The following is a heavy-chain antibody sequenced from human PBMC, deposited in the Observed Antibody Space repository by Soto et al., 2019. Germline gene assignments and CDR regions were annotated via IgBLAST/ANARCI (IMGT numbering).Heavy chain of an antibody. CDR1: GGSFSGYY. CDR3: ARLRNWNQYYYYYGMDV. D-gene: IGHD1-1*01. J-gene: IGHJ6*02. CDR2: INHSGST. V-gene: IGHV4-34*01. Sequence: SETLSLTCAVYGGSFSGYYWSWIRQPSGKGLEWIGEINHSGSTNYNPSLKSRVTISVDTSKNQFSLKLSSVTAADTAVYYCARLRNWNQYYYYYGMDVWGQGTTVTVSS.